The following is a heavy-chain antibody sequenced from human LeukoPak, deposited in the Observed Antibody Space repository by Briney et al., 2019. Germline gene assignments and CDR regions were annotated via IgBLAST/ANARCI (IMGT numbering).Heavy chain of an antibody. D-gene: IGHD2-2*01. CDR2: IWSDGSNK. J-gene: IGHJ6*03. Sequence: GGSLRLSCAASGFTFSSYGMHWVRQAPGKGLEWVAVIWSDGSNKYYADSVKGRFTISRDNSKNTLYLQMNSLRAEDTAVYYCAKDGPAAMEATGTKNYYYYMDVWGKGTTVTVSS. CDR1: GFTFSSYG. V-gene: IGHV3-33*06. CDR3: AKDGPAAMEATGTKNYYYYMDV.